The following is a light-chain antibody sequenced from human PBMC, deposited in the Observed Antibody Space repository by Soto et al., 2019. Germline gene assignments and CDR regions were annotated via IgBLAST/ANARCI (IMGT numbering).Light chain of an antibody. CDR3: TSYRSTTTWV. Sequence: QSALTQPASVSGSPGQSVTISCTGTSSDVCGYNYVSWYQHHPGKAPKLMIYEVSNRPSGVSNRFSGSKSGNTASLTISGLQPEDEADYYCTSYRSTTTWVFGGGTKLTVL. V-gene: IGLV2-14*01. J-gene: IGLJ3*02. CDR1: SSDVCGYNY. CDR2: EVS.